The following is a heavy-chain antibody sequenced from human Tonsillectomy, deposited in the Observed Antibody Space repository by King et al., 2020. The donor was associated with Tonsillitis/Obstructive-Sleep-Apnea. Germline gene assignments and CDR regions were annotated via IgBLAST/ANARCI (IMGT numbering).Heavy chain of an antibody. V-gene: IGHV4-59*01. Sequence: VQLQESGPGLVKPSETLSLTCTVSGGSISSDYGSWIRQPPGKGLEWIGCIYYSGSTNYNPSLKSRVTISVDTSKNQFSLKLSSVTAADTAVYYCARVPVFWSGYSYYFSYMDVWGKGTTVTVSS. CDR1: GGSISSDY. J-gene: IGHJ6*03. CDR2: IYYSGST. CDR3: ARVPVFWSGYSYYFSYMDV. D-gene: IGHD3-3*01.